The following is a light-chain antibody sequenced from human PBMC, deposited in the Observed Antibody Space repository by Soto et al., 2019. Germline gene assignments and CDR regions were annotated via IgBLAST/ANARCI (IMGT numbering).Light chain of an antibody. Sequence: EIVLTQSPGTLSLSPGERATLSCRAGQSVDSGDLTWYQQKAGQAPRLLLYGASSRATGIPDRFSGSGSGTDFTLTISRLEPEDYAVSYCQLYGTFGQGTRLEIK. J-gene: IGKJ5*01. CDR2: GAS. CDR1: QSVDSGD. V-gene: IGKV3-20*01. CDR3: QLYGT.